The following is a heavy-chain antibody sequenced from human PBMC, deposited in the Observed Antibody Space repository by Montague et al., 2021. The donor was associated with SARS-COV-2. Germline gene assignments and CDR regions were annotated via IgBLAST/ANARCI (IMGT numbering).Heavy chain of an antibody. Sequence: SLRLSCAASGFTFSDAWMSWVRQAPGKGLEWVGRIRSNAHGGTTDYAAPVKGRFTLSRDESRDTLYLQMNSLKTEDTAVYCCTTAKALQLRDHWGQGTLVTVSS. CDR2: IRSNAHGGTT. J-gene: IGHJ5*02. D-gene: IGHD1-1*01. CDR1: GFTFSDAW. V-gene: IGHV3-15*01. CDR3: TTAKALQLRDH.